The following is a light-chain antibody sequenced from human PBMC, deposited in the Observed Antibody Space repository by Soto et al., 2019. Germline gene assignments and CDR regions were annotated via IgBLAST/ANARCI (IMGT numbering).Light chain of an antibody. Sequence: EIVMTQSPATLSVSPGERVTLSCRASQSVSSNLAWYQQKPGQAPRLLIYGVFTRATGIPVRFSGSGSGTEFTLTISSLQSEDFAVYYCQQYGSSGTFGQGTKVEIK. J-gene: IGKJ1*01. V-gene: IGKV3-15*01. CDR1: QSVSSN. CDR3: QQYGSSGT. CDR2: GVF.